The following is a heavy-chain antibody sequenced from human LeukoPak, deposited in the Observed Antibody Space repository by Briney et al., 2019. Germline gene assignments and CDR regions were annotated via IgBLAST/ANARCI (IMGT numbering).Heavy chain of an antibody. CDR1: GFTFSNAW. CDR3: TTDLRWSGTNDWFDP. CDR2: IKSKTDGGTT. Sequence: PGGSLRLSCAASGFTFSNAWMSWVRQAPGKGREWVGRIKSKTDGGTTDYAAPVKGRFTISRDDSKNTLNLQMNSLKTEDTAVYYCTTDLRWSGTNDWFDPWGQGTLVTVSS. J-gene: IGHJ5*02. V-gene: IGHV3-15*01. D-gene: IGHD3-3*01.